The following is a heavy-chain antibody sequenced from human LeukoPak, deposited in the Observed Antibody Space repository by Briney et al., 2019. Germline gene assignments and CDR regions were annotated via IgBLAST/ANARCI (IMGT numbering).Heavy chain of an antibody. J-gene: IGHJ4*02. Sequence: SETLSLTCTVSAGSISTYYWSWIRQPPGKGLEWIGYVHYTGNTDYNPSLKSRVTISVDTSKNQFSLKLRSVSAADTAVYYCARGAETYYDRHFDYWGQGTLVTVSS. V-gene: IGHV4-59*01. D-gene: IGHD1-26*01. CDR1: AGSISTYY. CDR2: VHYTGNT. CDR3: ARGAETYYDRHFDY.